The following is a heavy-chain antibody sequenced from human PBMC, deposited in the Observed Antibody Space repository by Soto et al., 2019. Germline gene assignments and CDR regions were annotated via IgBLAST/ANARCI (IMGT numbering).Heavy chain of an antibody. V-gene: IGHV3-30*18. Sequence: PGGSLRLSCAASGFTFSSYGMHWVRQAPGKGLEWVAVISYDGSNKYYADSVKGRFTISRDNSKNTLYLQMNSLRAEDTAVYYCAKAGDSSGYYRFDYWGQGTLVTVSS. CDR3: AKAGDSSGYYRFDY. J-gene: IGHJ4*02. CDR2: ISYDGSNK. D-gene: IGHD3-22*01. CDR1: GFTFSSYG.